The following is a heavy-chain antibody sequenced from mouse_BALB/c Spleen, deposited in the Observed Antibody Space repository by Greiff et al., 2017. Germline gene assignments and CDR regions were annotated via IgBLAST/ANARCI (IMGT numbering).Heavy chain of an antibody. Sequence: QVQLKESGAELVRPGTSVKVSCKASGYAFTNYLIEWVKQRPGQGLEWIGVINPGSGGTNYNEKFKGKATLTADKSSSTAYMQLSSLTSDDSAVYFCARWGGYDPWFAYWGQGTLVTVSA. D-gene: IGHD2-2*01. CDR2: INPGSGGT. J-gene: IGHJ3*01. CDR3: ARWGGYDPWFAY. CDR1: GYAFTNYL. V-gene: IGHV1-54*01.